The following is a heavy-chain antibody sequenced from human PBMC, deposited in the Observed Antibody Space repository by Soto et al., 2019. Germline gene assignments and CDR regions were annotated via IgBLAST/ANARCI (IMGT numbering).Heavy chain of an antibody. V-gene: IGHV3-33*03. D-gene: IGHD6-13*01. CDR1: GFTFSSYG. Sequence: GGSLRLSCAASGFTFSSYGIHWVRQAPGKGLEWVAVIWYDGSNKYYADSVKGRFTISRDNAKNSLYLQMNNLRVEDTAVYYCATEAAYSSRWYDYWGQGTLVTVSS. CDR2: IWYDGSNK. J-gene: IGHJ4*02. CDR3: ATEAAYSSRWYDY.